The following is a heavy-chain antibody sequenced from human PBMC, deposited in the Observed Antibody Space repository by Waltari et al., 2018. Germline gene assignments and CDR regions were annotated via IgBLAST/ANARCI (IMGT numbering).Heavy chain of an antibody. CDR2: ISSSSTTI. CDR1: EFTFRSYR. Sequence: EVQLVESGGGLVQPGGCLRLSCAASEFTFRSYRLTWFRQAPGKGLEWVSYISSSSTTIYYADSVKGRFTISRDNAKNSLYLQMNSLRDEDTAVYYCARENYYGSGTYPMDVWGKGTTVTVSS. J-gene: IGHJ6*04. CDR3: ARENYYGSGTYPMDV. V-gene: IGHV3-48*02. D-gene: IGHD3-10*01.